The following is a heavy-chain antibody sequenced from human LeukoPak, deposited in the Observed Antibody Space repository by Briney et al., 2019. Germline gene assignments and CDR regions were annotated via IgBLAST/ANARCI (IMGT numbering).Heavy chain of an antibody. J-gene: IGHJ4*02. CDR1: GFTFTSSA. CDR3: AVVECSGGSCYSAD. Sequence: SVKVSCKASGFTFTSSAMQWVRQARGQRLEWIGWIVVGSGNTNYAQKFQERVTITRDMSTSTAYMELSSLRSEDTAVYYCAVVECSGGSCYSADWGQGTLVTVSS. V-gene: IGHV1-58*02. D-gene: IGHD2-15*01. CDR2: IVVGSGNT.